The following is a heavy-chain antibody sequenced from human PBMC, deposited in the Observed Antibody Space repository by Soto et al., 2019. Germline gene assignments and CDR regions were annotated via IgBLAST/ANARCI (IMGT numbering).Heavy chain of an antibody. V-gene: IGHV1-18*04. CDR3: VIHDRTLSLDQ. J-gene: IGHJ4*02. CDR1: GYTFTDYG. CDR2: IGLYHTLT. D-gene: IGHD3-22*01. Sequence: QIQMVQSGPELKEPGASVKVSCKTSGYTFTDYGIDWVRQAPGQDLQWMGWIGLYHTLTKYTPQFQDRVTINSDTSTKTVYMELRSLRSDDTATYYCVIHDRTLSLDQWGPGTQITVSS.